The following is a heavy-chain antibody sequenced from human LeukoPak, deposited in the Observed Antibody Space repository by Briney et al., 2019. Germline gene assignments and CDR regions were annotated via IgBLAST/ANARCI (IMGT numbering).Heavy chain of an antibody. J-gene: IGHJ4*02. CDR1: GFTFSSYA. V-gene: IGHV3-23*01. CDR3: AKGPIVVVPAALLTTTGQPLDY. D-gene: IGHD2-2*01. Sequence: GGSLRLSCAASGFTFSSYAMSWVRQAPGKGLEWVSAISGSGGSTYYADSVKGRFTISRDNSKNTLYLQMNSLRAEDTAVYYCAKGPIVVVPAALLTTTGQPLDYWGQGTLVTV. CDR2: ISGSGGST.